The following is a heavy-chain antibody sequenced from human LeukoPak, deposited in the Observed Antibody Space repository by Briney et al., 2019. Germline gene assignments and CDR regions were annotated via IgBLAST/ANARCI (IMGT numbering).Heavy chain of an antibody. CDR3: ARDFVFAFDI. V-gene: IGHV3-9*01. Sequence: PGGSLRLSCAASGFTFDDYAMHWVRQAPGKGLEWVSGISWNSGSIGYADSVKGRFTISRDNAKNSLYLQMNSLRAEDTAVYYCARDFVFAFDIWGQGTMVTVSS. CDR2: ISWNSGSI. J-gene: IGHJ3*02. CDR1: GFTFDDYA. D-gene: IGHD5/OR15-5a*01.